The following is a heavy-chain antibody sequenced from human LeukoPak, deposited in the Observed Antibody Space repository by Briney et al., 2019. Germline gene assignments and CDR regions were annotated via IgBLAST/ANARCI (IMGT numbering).Heavy chain of an antibody. D-gene: IGHD3-22*01. V-gene: IGHV3-23*01. J-gene: IGHJ4*02. Sequence: GGSLRLSCAASGFTFSSYAMSWVRQAPGKGLEWVSAISGSGGSTYYADSVKGRFTISRDNSKNTLYLQMNSLRAEDTAVYYCARGEVLTYYYDSSGYYYFDYWGQGTLVTVSS. CDR2: ISGSGGST. CDR1: GFTFSSYA. CDR3: ARGEVLTYYYDSSGYYYFDY.